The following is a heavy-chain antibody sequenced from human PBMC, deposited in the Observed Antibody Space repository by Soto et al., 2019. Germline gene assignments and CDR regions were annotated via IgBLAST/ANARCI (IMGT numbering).Heavy chain of an antibody. CDR1: GFTFSSYD. D-gene: IGHD4-4*01. CDR2: IGTAGDT. Sequence: GGSLRLSCAASGFTFSSYDMHWVRQATGKGLEWVSAIGTAGDTYYPGSVKGRFTISRENAKNSLYLQMNSLRAEDTAVYYCARVGLQYYGRDVWGQGTTVTVSS. J-gene: IGHJ6*02. CDR3: ARVGLQYYGRDV. V-gene: IGHV3-13*01.